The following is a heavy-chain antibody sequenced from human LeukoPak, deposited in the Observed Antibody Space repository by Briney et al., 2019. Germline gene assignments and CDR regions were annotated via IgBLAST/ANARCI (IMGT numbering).Heavy chain of an antibody. CDR2: ISAGGKTP. V-gene: IGHV3-23*01. Sequence: GGSLRLSCAVSGFSVSSFGMIWVRQAPGKGLEWISAISAGGKTPYYADSGKGRFIISRDNAKNTLYLQLSSLRPEDTAVYYCAQGYSSGWYRYWGQGSLVSVSS. D-gene: IGHD6-19*01. CDR1: GFSVSSFG. J-gene: IGHJ4*02. CDR3: AQGYSSGWYRY.